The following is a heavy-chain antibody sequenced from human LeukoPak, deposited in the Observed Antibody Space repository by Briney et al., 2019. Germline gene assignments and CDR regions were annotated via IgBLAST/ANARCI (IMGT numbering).Heavy chain of an antibody. CDR2: ISSSGSTK. D-gene: IGHD3-10*01. V-gene: IGHV3-11*04. Sequence: GGSLRLSCAASGFTFSDYYMSWIRQAPGKGLEWVSYISSSGSTKYYADSVKGRFTISRDNAKNALYLQMNSLRAEDTAVYYCAKDLHYGSADYWGQGTLVTVSS. CDR3: AKDLHYGSADY. J-gene: IGHJ4*02. CDR1: GFTFSDYY.